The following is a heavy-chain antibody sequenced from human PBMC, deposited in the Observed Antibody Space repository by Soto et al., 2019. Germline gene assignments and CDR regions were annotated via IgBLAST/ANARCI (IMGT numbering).Heavy chain of an antibody. CDR3: ARDRGIYAPPSFGSDS. J-gene: IGHJ4*02. CDR1: GGTFSSYA. D-gene: IGHD3-10*01. Sequence: QVQLVQSGAEVKKPGSSVKVSCKASGGTFSSYAISWVRQAPGQGLEWMGGIIPIFGTANYAQKFQGRVTITADASTSSAYMELSSLRSEDTAVYYCARDRGIYAPPSFGSDSWGQGTLVTVSS. CDR2: IIPIFGTA. V-gene: IGHV1-69*01.